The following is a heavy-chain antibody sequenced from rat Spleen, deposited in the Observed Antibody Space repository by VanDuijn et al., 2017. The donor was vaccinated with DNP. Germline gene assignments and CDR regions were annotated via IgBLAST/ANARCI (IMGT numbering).Heavy chain of an antibody. D-gene: IGHD1-3*01. Sequence: EAQLVESGGGLVQPGRSLKLSCAASGFTFTNYYMAWVRQAPKRSLEWVATISTSGGRTYYPDSVKGRFTISRDNARSTLYLQMDSLRSEDTATYFCARHGRVTTVATYWYFDFWGPGTMVTVSS. J-gene: IGHJ1*01. V-gene: IGHV5-25*01. CDR1: GFTFTNYY. CDR2: ISTSGGRT. CDR3: ARHGRVTTVATYWYFDF.